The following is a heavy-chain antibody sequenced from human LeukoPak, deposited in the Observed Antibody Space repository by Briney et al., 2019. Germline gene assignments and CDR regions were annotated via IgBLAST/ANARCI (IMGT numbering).Heavy chain of an antibody. CDR1: GFTVSNSY. Sequence: GGSLRLSCAASGFTVSNSYINWVRQAPGKGLEWISVTYSGGTTYYSESVKDRFVVSRDNSKNTLYLQMSSLTGEDTAIYFCARDPSGTTIDNYYTLPRGMDVWGQGTTVTVSS. CDR2: TYSGGTT. V-gene: IGHV3-66*01. D-gene: IGHD3-3*01. CDR3: ARDPSGTTIDNYYTLPRGMDV. J-gene: IGHJ6*02.